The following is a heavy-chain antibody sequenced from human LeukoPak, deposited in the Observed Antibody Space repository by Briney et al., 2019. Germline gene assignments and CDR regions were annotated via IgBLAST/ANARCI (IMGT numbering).Heavy chain of an antibody. V-gene: IGHV3-30*02. CDR2: IRYDGSNK. Sequence: GGSLRLSCAASGFILSSYWMAWVRQAPGKGLEWVAFIRYDGSNKYYADSVKGRFSISRDNSKNTLYLQMNSLRAEDTAVYYCAREVTPYYWGQGTLVTVSS. J-gene: IGHJ4*02. CDR3: AREVTPYY. D-gene: IGHD4-23*01. CDR1: GFILSSYW.